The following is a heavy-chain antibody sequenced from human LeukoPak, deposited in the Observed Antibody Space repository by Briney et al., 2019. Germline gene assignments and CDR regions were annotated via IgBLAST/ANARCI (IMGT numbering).Heavy chain of an antibody. V-gene: IGHV3-66*01. CDR3: AREGGMGATRPDY. Sequence: GGSLRLSCAASGFIFSNYAMNWVRQAPGKGLEWVSVIYSGGSTYYADSVKGRFTISRDNSKNTLYLQMNSLRAEDTAVYYCAREGGMGATRPDYWGQGTLVTVSS. D-gene: IGHD1-26*01. J-gene: IGHJ4*02. CDR1: GFIFSNYA. CDR2: IYSGGST.